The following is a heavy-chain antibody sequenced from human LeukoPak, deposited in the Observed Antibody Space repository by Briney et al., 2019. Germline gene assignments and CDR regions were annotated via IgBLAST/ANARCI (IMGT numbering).Heavy chain of an antibody. V-gene: IGHV5-51*01. J-gene: IGHJ4*02. Sequence: GESLKISCEGSGYSFTSYYIAWVRQMPGKGLEWMGIIYPGDSDTRYSPSFQGQVTISADKSISTAYLQWCSLKASDTAMYYCARQATVVAGTGLDYWGQGTLVTVSS. CDR1: GYSFTSYY. CDR3: ARQATVVAGTGLDY. CDR2: IYPGDSDT. D-gene: IGHD2-15*01.